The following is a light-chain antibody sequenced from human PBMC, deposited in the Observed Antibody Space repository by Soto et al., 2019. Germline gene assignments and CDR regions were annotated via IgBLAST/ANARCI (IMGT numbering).Light chain of an antibody. Sequence: DIQLTQSPSSLSVSIGVRVTITCRASQALSGYLNGYRQKPRRAPELLFYSTSTLQTGVPSRFSGRGSETDFTLTISSLQSDDLATYFCQQSHSTPYTFGQGTKVEL. V-gene: IGKV1-39*01. J-gene: IGKJ2*01. CDR3: QQSHSTPYT. CDR2: STS. CDR1: QALSGY.